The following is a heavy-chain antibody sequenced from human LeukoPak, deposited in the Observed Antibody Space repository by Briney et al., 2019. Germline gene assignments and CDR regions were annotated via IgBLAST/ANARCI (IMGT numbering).Heavy chain of an antibody. CDR3: AKDSARYSRGITMVRGVPQNWFDP. J-gene: IGHJ5*02. CDR2: ISWNSGSI. CDR1: GFTFDDYA. Sequence: PGGSLRLSCAASGFTFDDYAMHWVRQAPGKGLEWVSGISWNSGSIGYADSVKGRFTISRDNAKNSLYLQMNSLRAEDTAVYYCAKDSARYSRGITMVRGVPQNWFDPWGQGTLVTVSS. D-gene: IGHD3-10*01. V-gene: IGHV3-9*01.